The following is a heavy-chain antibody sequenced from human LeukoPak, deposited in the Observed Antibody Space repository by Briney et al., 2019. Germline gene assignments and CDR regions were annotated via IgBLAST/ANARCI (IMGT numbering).Heavy chain of an antibody. J-gene: IGHJ4*02. CDR2: ISPSTSYI. V-gene: IGHV3-21*01. CDR3: TRDTPWAY. Sequence: GGSLRLSCAASGFTFSSYSMSWVRQAPGKGLEWVSSISPSTSYIYYADSVKGRFTISRDNAKNSLYLQMNSLRVEDTAVYFCTRDTPWAYWGQGTLVTVSS. CDR1: GFTFSSYS.